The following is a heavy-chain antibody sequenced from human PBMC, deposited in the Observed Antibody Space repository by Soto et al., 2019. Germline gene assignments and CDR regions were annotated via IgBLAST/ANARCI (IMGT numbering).Heavy chain of an antibody. CDR1: GASISSYY. CDR2: IYYSGST. Sequence: PSETLSLTYTVSGASISSYYWTWIRQPPGKGLEWIGYIYYSGSTNYNPSLKSRVTISVDTSKNQFSLKLSSVTAADTAVYYCARVWGGAFDIWGQGTMVTVSS. D-gene: IGHD3-10*01. V-gene: IGHV4-59*01. J-gene: IGHJ3*02. CDR3: ARVWGGAFDI.